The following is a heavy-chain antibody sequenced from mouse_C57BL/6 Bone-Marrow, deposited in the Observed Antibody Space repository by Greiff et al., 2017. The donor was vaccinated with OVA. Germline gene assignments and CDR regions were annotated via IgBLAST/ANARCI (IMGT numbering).Heavy chain of an antibody. CDR2: IFPGSGST. D-gene: IGHD1-1*01. V-gene: IGHV1-75*01. J-gene: IGHJ2*01. Sequence: QVQLQQSGPELVKPGASVKISCKASGYTFTDYYINWVKQRPGQGLEWIGWIFPGSGSTYYNEKFKGKATLTVDKSSSTAYMLLSSLTSEDSAVYFCARRGLYYGSSFHYFDYWGQGTTLTVSS. CDR1: GYTFTDYY. CDR3: ARRGLYYGSSFHYFDY.